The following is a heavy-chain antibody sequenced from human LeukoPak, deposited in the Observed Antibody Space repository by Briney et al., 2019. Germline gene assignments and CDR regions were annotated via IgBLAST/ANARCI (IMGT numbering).Heavy chain of an antibody. CDR3: AKDYSSGGYYFDY. V-gene: IGHV3-7*01. J-gene: IGHJ4*02. Sequence: GGSLRLSCAASGFTFSSYWMSWVRQAPGKGLEWVANIEEDGDTTYYVDSVKGRFTISRDNAKNSLYLQMNSLRAEDTAVYYCAKDYSSGGYYFDYWGQGTLVTVSS. CDR1: GFTFSSYW. CDR2: IEEDGDTT. D-gene: IGHD6-19*01.